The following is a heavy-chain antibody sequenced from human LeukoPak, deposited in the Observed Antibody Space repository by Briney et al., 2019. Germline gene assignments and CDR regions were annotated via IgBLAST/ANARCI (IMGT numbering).Heavy chain of an antibody. CDR3: ARGLRYSSGWYYFDY. J-gene: IGHJ4*02. D-gene: IGHD6-19*01. V-gene: IGHV3-73*01. CDR2: IRSKVNNYAT. CDR1: GFTFSGSA. Sequence: PGGSLRLSSAASGFTFSGSAMHWVRQASGKGLEWVGRIRSKVNNYATAYAASVKGRFTISRDDSKNTAYLQMNSLRTEDTAVYYCARGLRYSSGWYYFDYWGQGTLVTVSS.